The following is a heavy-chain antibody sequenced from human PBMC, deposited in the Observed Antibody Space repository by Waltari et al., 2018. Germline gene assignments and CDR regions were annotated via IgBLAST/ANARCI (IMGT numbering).Heavy chain of an antibody. D-gene: IGHD6-19*01. Sequence: QVQLVQSGAEVKKPGSSVKVSCKASGGTFSSYAISWVRQAPGQGLGWMGRIIPIFGTANYARKFQGRVSITAHKSTSTAYLELSSLRSSDTAVYYCARLSPTLQYSSCFGWFDPWGQGTLVTVSS. J-gene: IGHJ5*02. V-gene: IGHV1-69*08. CDR3: ARLSPTLQYSSCFGWFDP. CDR2: IIPIFGTA. CDR1: GGTFSSYA.